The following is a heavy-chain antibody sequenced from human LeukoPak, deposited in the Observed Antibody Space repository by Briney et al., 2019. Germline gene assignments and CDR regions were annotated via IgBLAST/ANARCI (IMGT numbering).Heavy chain of an antibody. CDR2: ISGRDGTT. J-gene: IGHJ2*01. V-gene: IGHV3-53*01. CDR1: EFSVGSNY. CDR3: ARDVYIGDLYAHWYFDL. Sequence: PGGSLRLSCAASEFSVGSNYMTWVRQAPGKGLEWVSVISGRDGTTHYADSVKGRFTISRDNSQNTLYLQMNSLRAEDTAFYYCARDVYIGDLYAHWYFDLWGRGTLVTVSS. D-gene: IGHD2-15*01.